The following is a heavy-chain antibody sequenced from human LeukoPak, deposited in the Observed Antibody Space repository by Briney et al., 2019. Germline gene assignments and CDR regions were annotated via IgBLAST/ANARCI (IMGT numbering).Heavy chain of an antibody. CDR3: ARDSLNYDILTGTFDY. V-gene: IGHV3-30*03. J-gene: IGHJ4*02. D-gene: IGHD3-9*01. CDR1: GFTFRSYD. Sequence: GGSLRLPCAVSGFTFRSYDTHWVRQAPGKGLEWVAVISYDGSNKYYADSVKGRFTISRDNSKNTLYLQMNSLRAEDTAVYHCARDSLNYDILTGTFDYWGQAILVTVSS. CDR2: ISYDGSNK.